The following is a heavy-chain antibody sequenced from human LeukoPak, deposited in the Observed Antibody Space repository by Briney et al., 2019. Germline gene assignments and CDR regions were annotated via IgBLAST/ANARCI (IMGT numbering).Heavy chain of an antibody. Sequence: ASVKVSCKVSGYNLPGYYMHWVRQAPGQGLEWMGWINPTSGGTSYAQKFQGRVTMTRDTSISTAYMELSSLRSDDTAVYYCARSRLGYCSGGACYASDYWGQGTLVTVSS. CDR3: ARSRLGYCSGGACYASDY. D-gene: IGHD2-15*01. CDR2: INPTSGGT. J-gene: IGHJ4*02. CDR1: GYNLPGYY. V-gene: IGHV1-2*02.